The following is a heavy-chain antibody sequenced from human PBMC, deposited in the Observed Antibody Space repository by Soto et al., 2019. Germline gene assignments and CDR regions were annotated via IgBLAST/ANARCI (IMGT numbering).Heavy chain of an antibody. CDR1: GGSISGHY. D-gene: IGHD3-3*02. V-gene: IGHV4-59*11. CDR3: ARGRAIYGEWDYCDP. J-gene: IGHJ5*02. CDR2: VSDSGKT. Sequence: PSETLSLTCTVSGGSISGHYWTWIRQSPGRGLQWLGFVSDSGKTNSDASLKGRLTISLDTSKKEISLRLTSVTAADTALYYCARGRAIYGEWDYCDPWGQGGQVTFAS.